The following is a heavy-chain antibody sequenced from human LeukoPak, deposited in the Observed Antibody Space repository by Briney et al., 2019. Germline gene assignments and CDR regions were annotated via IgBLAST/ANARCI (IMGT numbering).Heavy chain of an antibody. CDR3: ARDASGYSGFAWFDP. CDR2: IKHDGE. V-gene: IGHV3-7*05. CDR1: GFTFSSYG. D-gene: IGHD5-12*01. Sequence: PGGSLRLSCAASGFTFSSYGMTWVRQAPGKGLEWVANIKHDGEYYVDSVKGRFTISRDNAKNSLYLQMNSLRAEDTAVYYCARDASGYSGFAWFDPWGQGTLVTVSS. J-gene: IGHJ5*02.